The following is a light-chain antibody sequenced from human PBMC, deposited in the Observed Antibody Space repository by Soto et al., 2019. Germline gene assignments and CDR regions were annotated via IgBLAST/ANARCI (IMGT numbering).Light chain of an antibody. CDR2: DTS. J-gene: IGKJ5*01. V-gene: IGKV3-11*01. Sequence: EIVLTQSPATLSLSPCERATLSCRASQSVSSYLAWYQQKPGQAPRLLIYDTSNRATGIPARFSGSGSGTDFTLTISRLEPEDFAVYYCQQRSNWPITFGQGTRLEI. CDR1: QSVSSY. CDR3: QQRSNWPIT.